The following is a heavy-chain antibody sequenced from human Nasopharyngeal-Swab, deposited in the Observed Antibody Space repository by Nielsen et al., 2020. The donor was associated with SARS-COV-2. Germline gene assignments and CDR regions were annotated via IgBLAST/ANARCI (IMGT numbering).Heavy chain of an antibody. CDR1: GFTFSSYA. V-gene: IGHV3-30-3*01. Sequence: GGPLRLSCAASGFTFSSYAMHWVRQAPGKGLEWVAVISYDGSNKYYADPVKGRFTISRDNSKNTLYLQMNSLRAEDTAVYYWARSYYGAYYYGMDVWGQGTTVTVSS. CDR2: ISYDGSNK. D-gene: IGHD4-17*01. CDR3: ARSYYGAYYYGMDV. J-gene: IGHJ6*02.